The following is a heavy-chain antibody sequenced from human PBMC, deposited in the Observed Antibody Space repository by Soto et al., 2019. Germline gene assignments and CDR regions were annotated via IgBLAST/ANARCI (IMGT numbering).Heavy chain of an antibody. Sequence: SETLSLTWAASGGSLSIYSLCWSVGQPPGQGLEGIGVIYHSGSTNYNPSLKSRFTISVDKSKNTFSLQLSTVTAADTAVYYCARVWWELLLFDSWGEGTLVT. CDR2: IYHSGST. CDR3: ARVWWELLLFDS. D-gene: IGHD1-26*01. J-gene: IGHJ4*02. CDR1: GGSLSIYSL. V-gene: IGHV4-4*02.